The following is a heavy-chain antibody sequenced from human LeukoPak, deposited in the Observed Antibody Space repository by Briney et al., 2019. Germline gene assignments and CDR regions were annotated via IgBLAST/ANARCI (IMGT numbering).Heavy chain of an antibody. J-gene: IGHJ4*02. Sequence: GGSLRLSCAASGFTFNNYVMTWVRQAPGKGLEWVSSISASAAMTYYAGSVRGRFTVSRDNSNNTLYLQMSSLTAADTAVYYCAKDRSIGTYYTFDHWGQGTLVTVSS. CDR2: ISASAAMT. CDR1: GFTFNNYV. CDR3: AKDRSIGTYYTFDH. D-gene: IGHD1-26*01. V-gene: IGHV3-23*01.